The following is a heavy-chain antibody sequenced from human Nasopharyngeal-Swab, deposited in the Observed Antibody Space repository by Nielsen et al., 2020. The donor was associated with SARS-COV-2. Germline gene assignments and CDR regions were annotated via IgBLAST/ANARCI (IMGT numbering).Heavy chain of an antibody. Sequence: VRQMPGKGLEWMGIIYPGDSDTRYSPSFQGQVTISAVKSISTAYLQWSSLKASDTAMYYCARHRALGTTVTTGGRGMDVWGQGTTVTVSS. CDR2: IYPGDSDT. CDR3: ARHRALGTTVTTGGRGMDV. J-gene: IGHJ6*02. V-gene: IGHV5-51*01. D-gene: IGHD4-17*01.